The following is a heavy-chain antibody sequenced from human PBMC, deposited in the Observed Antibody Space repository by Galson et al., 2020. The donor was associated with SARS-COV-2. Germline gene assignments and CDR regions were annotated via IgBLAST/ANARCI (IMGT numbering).Heavy chain of an antibody. D-gene: IGHD3-22*01. CDR2: ISGSGSAT. J-gene: IGHJ4*02. V-gene: IGHV3-23*01. CDR3: AKRHRDSSGFDY. CDR1: GFTFSSYA. Sequence: GGSLRLSCAASGFTFSSYAINWLRQAPGKGLEWVSGISGSGSATYYAGSVKGRLTISRDNSQNTLYLQMNGLRAEDTAIYYCAKRHRDSSGFDYWGQGARVTVSS.